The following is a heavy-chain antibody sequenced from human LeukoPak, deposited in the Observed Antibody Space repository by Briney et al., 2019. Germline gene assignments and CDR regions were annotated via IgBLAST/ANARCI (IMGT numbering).Heavy chain of an antibody. J-gene: IGHJ5*02. CDR1: GYSISSGYY. CDR3: ARTYLGYCSSGSCKTNWFDP. D-gene: IGHD2-15*01. CDR2: FYPSGST. Sequence: PSETLSLTCVVSGYSISSGYYWGWIRQPPGKGLEWIGSFYPSGSTYYSPSLKSRVTISVDTSKNQFSLKLSSVTAADTAVYYCARTYLGYCSSGSCKTNWFDPWGQGTLVTVSS. V-gene: IGHV4-38-2*01.